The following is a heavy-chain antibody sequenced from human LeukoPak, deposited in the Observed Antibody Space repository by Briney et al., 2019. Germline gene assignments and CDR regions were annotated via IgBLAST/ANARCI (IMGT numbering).Heavy chain of an antibody. CDR2: IYYSGST. CDR1: GGSIRSYY. J-gene: IGHJ3*02. D-gene: IGHD3-22*01. CDR3: ARGLYDSSGENAFDI. Sequence: PSETLSFTCTVSGGSIRSYYWSWIRQPPGKGLEWIGYIYYSGSTNYNPSLKSRVTISVDTSKNQFSLKLSSVTAADTAVYYCARGLYDSSGENAFDIWGQGTMVTVSS. V-gene: IGHV4-59*01.